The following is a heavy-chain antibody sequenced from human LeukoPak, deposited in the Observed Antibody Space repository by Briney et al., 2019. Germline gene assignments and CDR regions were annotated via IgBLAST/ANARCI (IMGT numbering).Heavy chain of an antibody. V-gene: IGHV1-2*02. D-gene: IGHD3-3*01. CDR2: INPNSGGT. Sequence: ASVKVSCKASGYTFTGYYMHWVRQAPGQGLEWMGWINPNSGGTNYAQKFQGRVTMTRDTSISTAYMELSRLRSDDTAVYYCARIRSGQANYDFWSGYYSCFDYWGQGTLVTVSS. CDR1: GYTFTGYY. CDR3: ARIRSGQANYDFWSGYYSCFDY. J-gene: IGHJ4*02.